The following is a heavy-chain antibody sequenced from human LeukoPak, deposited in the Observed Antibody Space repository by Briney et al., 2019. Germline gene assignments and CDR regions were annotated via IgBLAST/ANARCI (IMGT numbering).Heavy chain of an antibody. CDR3: TRDHAYGYDN. CDR1: GFTFNSYE. V-gene: IGHV3-48*03. Sequence: GGSLRLSCAASGFTFNSYEMKWVRQSPREGLEWVSYISGSDSSSGKTESYADSVKGRFTISRDNAKNSLFLHMNSLRVEDTGVYYCTRDHAYGYDNWGHGTLVTVSS. D-gene: IGHD4-17*01. CDR2: ISGSDSSSGKTE. J-gene: IGHJ4*01.